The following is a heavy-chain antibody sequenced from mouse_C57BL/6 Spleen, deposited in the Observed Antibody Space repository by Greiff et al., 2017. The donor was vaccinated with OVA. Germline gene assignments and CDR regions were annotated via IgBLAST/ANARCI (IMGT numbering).Heavy chain of an antibody. CDR1: GYAFSSSW. CDR2: IYPGDGDT. J-gene: IGHJ3*01. CDR3: ARGYDYDVGFAY. Sequence: QVQLQQSGPELVKPGASVKISCKASGYAFSSSWMNWVKQRPGTGLEWIGRIYPGDGDTNYNGKFKGKATLTADKSSSTAYMQLSSLTSEDSAVYFCARGYDYDVGFAYWGQGTLVTVSA. D-gene: IGHD2-4*01. V-gene: IGHV1-82*01.